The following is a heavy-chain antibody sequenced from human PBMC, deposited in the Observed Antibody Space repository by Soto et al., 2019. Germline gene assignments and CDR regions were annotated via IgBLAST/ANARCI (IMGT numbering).Heavy chain of an antibody. CDR1: GYTFTSYY. V-gene: IGHV1-46*01. CDR3: ARDLTANRGVIPQPTYYYYGMDV. Sequence: ASVKVSCKASGYTFTSYYMHWVRQAPGQGLEWMGIINPSGGSTSYAQKFQGRVTMTRDTSTSTVYMELSSLRSEDTAVYYCARDLTANRGVIPQPTYYYYGMDVWGQGTKVTVSS. J-gene: IGHJ6*02. CDR2: INPSGGST. D-gene: IGHD3-10*01.